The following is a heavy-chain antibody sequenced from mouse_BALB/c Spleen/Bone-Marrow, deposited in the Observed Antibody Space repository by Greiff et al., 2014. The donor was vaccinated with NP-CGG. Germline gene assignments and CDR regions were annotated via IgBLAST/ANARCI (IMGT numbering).Heavy chain of an antibody. V-gene: IGHV14-3*02. CDR2: IDPANGNT. Sequence: EVNLVESGAELVKPGASVKLSCTASGFNIKDTYMHWVKQRPEQGLEWIGRIDPANGNTKYDPKFQGKATITADTSSNTAYLQLSSLTSEDTAVYYCARSHYYGSYAMDYWGQGTSVTVSS. D-gene: IGHD1-2*01. CDR3: ARSHYYGSYAMDY. J-gene: IGHJ4*01. CDR1: GFNIKDTY.